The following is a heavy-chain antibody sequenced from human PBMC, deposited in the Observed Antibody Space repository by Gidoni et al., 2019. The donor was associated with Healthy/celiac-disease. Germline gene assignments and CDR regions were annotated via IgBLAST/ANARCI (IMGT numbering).Heavy chain of an antibody. Sequence: QVQLVQSGAEVKKPAASVKVSCKASGHTFTSYDINWVRPATGQGLEWMGWMNPNSGNTGYAKKFQGRITMTRNTSISTAYMELSSLRSEDTAVYYCARSPVVTATPLPLFRFRGDYYGMDVWGQGTTVTVSS. CDR3: ARSPVVTATPLPLFRFRGDYYGMDV. CDR1: GHTFTSYD. D-gene: IGHD2-21*02. CDR2: MNPNSGNT. V-gene: IGHV1-8*01. J-gene: IGHJ6*02.